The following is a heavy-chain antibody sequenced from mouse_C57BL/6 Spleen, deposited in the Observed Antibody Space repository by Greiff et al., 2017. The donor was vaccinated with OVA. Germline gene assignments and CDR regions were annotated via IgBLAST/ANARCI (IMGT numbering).Heavy chain of an antibody. J-gene: IGHJ3*01. CDR1: GFTFTDYY. V-gene: IGHV1-26*01. CDR3: ARGPIYEWFAD. D-gene: IGHD6-5*01. CDR2: INPNNGGT. Sequence: EVQLQQSGPELVKPGASVKISCTASGFTFTDYYMNWVKQSPGKSLEWIGDINPNNGGTSYNQKFKGKATLTVDKSSSIAYMERRSLTSEDAADYYCARGPIYEWFADWGQGTLVTVSA.